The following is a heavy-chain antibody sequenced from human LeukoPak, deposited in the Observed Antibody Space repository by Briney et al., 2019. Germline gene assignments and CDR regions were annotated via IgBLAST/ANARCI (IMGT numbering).Heavy chain of an antibody. CDR2: ISAGGGST. J-gene: IGHJ4*02. V-gene: IGHV3-23*01. CDR3: ANAYRTDWSGFDH. D-gene: IGHD3-16*02. Sequence: PGGSLRLSCAASGFIFSSYAMSWVRQAPGKGLEWVSGISAGGGSTFYADSVKGRFTISRDNFKITLYLQMDSLRAEDTAVYYCANAYRTDWSGFDHWGQGTLVTVSS. CDR1: GFIFSSYA.